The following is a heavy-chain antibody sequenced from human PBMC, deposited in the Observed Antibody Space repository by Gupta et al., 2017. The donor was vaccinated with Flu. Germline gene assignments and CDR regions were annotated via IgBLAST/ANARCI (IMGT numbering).Heavy chain of an antibody. Sequence: QAPGTGLEWVSGISGNGGRTYHADSVKGRFTISRDNTKNSLYLQLDSLRVDDTAVYYCAKGTSAVRFLEWLPNHAFDIWGQGTMVIVSS. V-gene: IGHV3-23*01. D-gene: IGHD3-3*01. CDR3: AKGTSAVRFLEWLPNHAFDI. CDR2: ISGNGGRT. J-gene: IGHJ3*02.